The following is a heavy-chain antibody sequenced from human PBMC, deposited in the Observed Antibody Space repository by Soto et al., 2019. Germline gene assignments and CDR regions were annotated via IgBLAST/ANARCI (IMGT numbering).Heavy chain of an antibody. J-gene: IGHJ6*03. V-gene: IGHV1-69*02. CDR2: IIPILGIA. CDR3: ASGSSSWYPCDIYYMDV. D-gene: IGHD6-13*01. Sequence: VQLVQSGAEVKKPGSSVKVSCKASGGTFSSYTISWVRQAPGQGLEWMGRIIPILGIANYAQKFQGRVTITADKSTSTAYMELSSLRSEDTAVYYCASGSSSWYPCDIYYMDVWGKGTTVTVSS. CDR1: GGTFSSYT.